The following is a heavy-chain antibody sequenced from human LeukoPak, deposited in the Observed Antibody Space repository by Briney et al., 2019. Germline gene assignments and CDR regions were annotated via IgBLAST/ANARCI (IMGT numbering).Heavy chain of an antibody. CDR1: GFTFSSYA. J-gene: IGHJ5*02. V-gene: IGHV1-69*01. CDR2: IIPIFGTA. Sequence: GGSLRLSCAASGFTFSSYAISWVRQAPGQGLEWMGGIIPIFGTANYAQKFQGRVTITADESTSTAYMELSSLRSEDTAVYYCARDGLSRGWFDPWGQGTLVTVSS. CDR3: ARDGLSRGWFDP.